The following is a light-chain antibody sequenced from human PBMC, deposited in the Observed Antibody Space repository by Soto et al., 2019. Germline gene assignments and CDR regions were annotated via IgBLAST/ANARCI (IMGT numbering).Light chain of an antibody. J-gene: IGKJ2*01. CDR1: QSVSSSY. Sequence: EIVLTQSPGTLSLSPGERATLSCRASQSVSSSYLTWYQQKPGQSPRLVIYGASNRATGIPPRFSGSGSGTDFTLTISRLEPEDFAVYYCQQFGSSQYTFGPGTKLEIK. CDR3: QQFGSSQYT. V-gene: IGKV3-20*01. CDR2: GAS.